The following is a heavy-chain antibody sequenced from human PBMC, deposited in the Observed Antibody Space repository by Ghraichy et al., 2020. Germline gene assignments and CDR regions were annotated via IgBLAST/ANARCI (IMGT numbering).Heavy chain of an antibody. Sequence: SLRLSCAASGFTVSSNYMSWVRQAPGKGLEWVSVLYSGGNTYYADSVKGRFTISRDNSKNTLYLQMNSLRAEDTAVYYCARPVSCGDYCYYGMDVWGQGTTVTVSS. D-gene: IGHD4-17*01. CDR2: LYSGGNT. J-gene: IGHJ6*02. CDR1: GFTVSSNY. V-gene: IGHV3-53*01. CDR3: ARPVSCGDYCYYGMDV.